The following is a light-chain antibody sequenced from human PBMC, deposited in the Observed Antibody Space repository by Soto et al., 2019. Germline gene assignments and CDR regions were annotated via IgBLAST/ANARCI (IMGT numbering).Light chain of an antibody. CDR3: QQYNNWTWT. J-gene: IGKJ1*01. Sequence: EIGMTQSPATLSVSPGERATLSCRASQSVSSDLAWYQQKPGQAPRLLIYGASTRATGIPARFSGSGSGTEFTLTISSLQSEDFAVYYCQQYNNWTWTFGQGTKV. CDR1: QSVSSD. V-gene: IGKV3-15*01. CDR2: GAS.